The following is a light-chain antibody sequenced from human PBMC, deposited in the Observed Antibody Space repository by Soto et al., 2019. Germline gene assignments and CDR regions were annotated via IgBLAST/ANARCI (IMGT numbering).Light chain of an antibody. J-gene: IGKJ1*01. Sequence: EIVMTQSPATLSVSPGERATLSCRASQSVSSNLAWYQQKPGQAPRLLIYDASTRATGIPARFSGSGSGTEFILTISILQSEDFAFYYCQQYNNWPPWTFGQGTKVEIK. CDR3: QQYNNWPPWT. V-gene: IGKV3-15*01. CDR2: DAS. CDR1: QSVSSN.